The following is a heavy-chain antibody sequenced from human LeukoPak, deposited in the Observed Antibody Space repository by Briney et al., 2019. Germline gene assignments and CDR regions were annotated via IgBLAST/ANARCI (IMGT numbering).Heavy chain of an antibody. V-gene: IGHV1-69*05. CDR1: GGTFSSYA. D-gene: IGHD3-10*01. J-gene: IGHJ5*02. CDR3: ARIITMVRGVIITDWFDP. CDR2: IIPIFGTA. Sequence: SVKVSCKASGGTFSSYAISWVRQAPGQGPEWMGRIIPIFGTANYAQKFQGRVTMTTDTSTSTAYMELRSLRSDDTAVYYCARIITMVRGVIITDWFDPWGQGTLVTVSS.